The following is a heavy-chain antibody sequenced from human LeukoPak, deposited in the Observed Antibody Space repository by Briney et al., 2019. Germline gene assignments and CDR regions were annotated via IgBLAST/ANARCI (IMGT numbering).Heavy chain of an antibody. CDR1: GFIVSSKY. CDR2: VYSNDNT. Sequence: GGSLRLSCAASGFIVSSKYMSWVRQAPGKGLEWVSAVYSNDNTYYADPVKGRFSISRDKSKNTLYLQMNSLRAEDTAVYYCATSRVIHCITTTCYASFYQWGQGTLVTVSS. D-gene: IGHD2-2*01. V-gene: IGHV3-53*01. J-gene: IGHJ4*02. CDR3: ATSRVIHCITTTCYASFYQ.